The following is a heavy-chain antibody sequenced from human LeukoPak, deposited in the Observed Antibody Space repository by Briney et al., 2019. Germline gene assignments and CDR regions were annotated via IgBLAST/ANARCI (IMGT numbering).Heavy chain of an antibody. CDR1: GGSISSYY. Sequence: SETLSLTCTVSGGSISSYYWSWIRQPPGKGLEWIGYIYYSGSTNYNPSLKSRVTISVDTSKNQFSLKLSSVTAADTAVCYCARDGYGDYYFDYWGQGTLVTVSS. CDR2: IYYSGST. J-gene: IGHJ4*02. D-gene: IGHD4-17*01. V-gene: IGHV4-59*01. CDR3: ARDGYGDYYFDY.